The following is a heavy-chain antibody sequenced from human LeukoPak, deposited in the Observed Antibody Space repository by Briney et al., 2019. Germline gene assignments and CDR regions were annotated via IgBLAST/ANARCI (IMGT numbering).Heavy chain of an antibody. CDR1: GYSISSGYY. J-gene: IGHJ6*03. CDR2: IYHSGST. CDR3: ARDQPYMDV. Sequence: SETLSLTCTVSGYSISSGYYWGWIRQPPGKGLEWIGSIYHSGSTYYNPSLKSRVTISVDTSKNQFSLKLSSVTAADTAVYYCARDQPYMDVWGKGTTVTVSS. V-gene: IGHV4-38-2*02.